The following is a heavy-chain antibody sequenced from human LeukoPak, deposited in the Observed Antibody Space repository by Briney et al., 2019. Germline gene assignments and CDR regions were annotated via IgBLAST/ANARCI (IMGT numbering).Heavy chain of an antibody. CDR1: GGSIGSYY. V-gene: IGHV4-59*01. Sequence: SETLSLTCTVSGGSIGSYYWSWIRQPPGKGLEWIGYIYYSGSTNHNPSLKSRVTISVDTSKNQFSLKLSSVTAADTAVYYCARFCYHLTLNAFDIWGQGTMVTVSS. CDR3: ARFCYHLTLNAFDI. J-gene: IGHJ3*02. CDR2: IYYSGST. D-gene: IGHD3-9*01.